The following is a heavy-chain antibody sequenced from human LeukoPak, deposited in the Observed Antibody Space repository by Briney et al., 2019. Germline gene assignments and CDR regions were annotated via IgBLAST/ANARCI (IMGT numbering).Heavy chain of an antibody. J-gene: IGHJ6*02. V-gene: IGHV3-7*01. D-gene: IGHD5-24*01. CDR3: ARDSVEMATINRYYYYGMDV. Sequence: GGSLRLSCAASGFTFSSYWMSWVRQAPGKGLEWVANIKQDGSEKYYVDSVKGRFTISRDNAKNSLYLQMNSLRAEDTAVYYCARDSVEMATINRYYYYGMDVWGQGTTVTVSS. CDR1: GFTFSSYW. CDR2: IKQDGSEK.